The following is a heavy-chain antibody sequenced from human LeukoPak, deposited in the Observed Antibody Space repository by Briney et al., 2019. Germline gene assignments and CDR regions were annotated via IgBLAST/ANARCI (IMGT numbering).Heavy chain of an antibody. D-gene: IGHD2-2*01. CDR3: ARDCSSTSCHLGGDWFDP. V-gene: IGHV4-4*07. CDR1: GGSFSSYY. CDR2: IYTSGST. Sequence: SETLSLTCAVYGGSFSSYYWSWIRQPAGKGLEWIGRIYTSGSTNYNPSLKSRVTMSVDTSKNQFSLKLSSVTAADTAVYYCARDCSSTSCHLGGDWFDPWGQGTLVTVSS. J-gene: IGHJ5*02.